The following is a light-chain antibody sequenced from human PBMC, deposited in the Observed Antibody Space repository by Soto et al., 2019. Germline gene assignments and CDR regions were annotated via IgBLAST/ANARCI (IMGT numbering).Light chain of an antibody. CDR3: QSYDSSLSGSYV. Sequence: QSVLTQPPSVSGAPGQRVTISCTGSSSNIGAGYDVHWYQQLPGTAPKLPIYGNSNRPSGVPDRFSGSKSGTSASLAITGLQAEYEADYSCQSYDSSLSGSYVFGTGTKVTVL. J-gene: IGLJ1*01. CDR1: SSNIGAGYD. CDR2: GNS. V-gene: IGLV1-40*01.